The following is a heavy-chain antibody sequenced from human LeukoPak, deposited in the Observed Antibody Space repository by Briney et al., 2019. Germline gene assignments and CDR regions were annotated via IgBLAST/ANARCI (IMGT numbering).Heavy chain of an antibody. J-gene: IGHJ6*03. CDR1: GASISSGSYY. CDR3: ARDSVVRSGDYYYYYMDV. V-gene: IGHV4-61*02. D-gene: IGHD2-2*01. Sequence: SETLSLTCTVSGASISSGSYYWSWIRQPAGKGLEWIGRIYTSGSTNYNPSLKSRVTMSVDTSKNQFSLKLTSVTAADTAVYYCARDSVVRSGDYYYYYMDVWGKGTTVTISS. CDR2: IYTSGST.